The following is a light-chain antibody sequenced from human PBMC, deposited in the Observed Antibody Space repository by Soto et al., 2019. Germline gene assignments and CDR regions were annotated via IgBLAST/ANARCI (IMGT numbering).Light chain of an antibody. CDR3: QQSYSTPLT. Sequence: IHMTQSPSSLSASLGDIVTITFRASESISIYLNWYQQKPGKAPKLLIYAASSLQSGVPSRFSGSGSGTDFTLTISSLQPEDFATYYCQQSYSTPLTFGGGTKVDIK. CDR1: ESISIY. J-gene: IGKJ4*01. V-gene: IGKV1-39*01. CDR2: AAS.